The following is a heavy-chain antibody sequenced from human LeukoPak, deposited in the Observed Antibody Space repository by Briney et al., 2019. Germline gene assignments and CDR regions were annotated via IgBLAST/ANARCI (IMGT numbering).Heavy chain of an antibody. CDR3: AMPRDGYKAFDI. CDR2: IIPIFGTA. Sequence: GASVKVSCKASGGTSSSYAISWVRQAPGQGLEWMGGIIPIFGTANYAQKFQGRVTITADESTSTAYMELSSLRSEDTAVYYCAMPRDGYKAFDIWGQGTMVTVSS. V-gene: IGHV1-69*13. CDR1: GGTSSSYA. D-gene: IGHD5-24*01. J-gene: IGHJ3*02.